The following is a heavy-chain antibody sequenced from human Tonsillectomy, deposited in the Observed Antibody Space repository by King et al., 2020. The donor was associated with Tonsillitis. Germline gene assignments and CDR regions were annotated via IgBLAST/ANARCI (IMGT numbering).Heavy chain of an antibody. V-gene: IGHV3-30*01. Sequence: QLVQSGGGVVQSGRYLRLSCAASGFTFSKYAIFWVRPAPGKGLTWVALLSYDGGNTYYADSVKGRFTISRDNSKNTLYLQMNSLRAEDTAVYYCARLSSDAFDVWGQGTMVTVSS. CDR3: ARLSSDAFDV. CDR1: GFTFSKYA. CDR2: LSYDGGNT. D-gene: IGHD6-6*01. J-gene: IGHJ3*01.